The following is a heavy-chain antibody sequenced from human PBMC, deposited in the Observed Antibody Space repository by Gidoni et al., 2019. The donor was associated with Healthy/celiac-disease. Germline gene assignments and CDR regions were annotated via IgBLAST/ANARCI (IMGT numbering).Heavy chain of an antibody. J-gene: IGHJ4*02. D-gene: IGHD3-3*01. CDR1: GGSISSSSYY. Sequence: QLQLQESGPGLVKPSETLSLTCTVSGGSISSSSYYWGWIRQPPGKGLEWIGSIYYSGSTYYNPSLKSRVTISVDTSKNQFSLKLSSVTAADTAVYYCATATYYDFWSGPFWGQGTLVTVSS. CDR2: IYYSGST. CDR3: ATATYYDFWSGPF. V-gene: IGHV4-39*01.